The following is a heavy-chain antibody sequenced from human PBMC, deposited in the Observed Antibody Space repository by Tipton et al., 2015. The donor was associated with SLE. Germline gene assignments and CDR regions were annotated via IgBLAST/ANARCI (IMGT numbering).Heavy chain of an antibody. D-gene: IGHD6-13*01. CDR2: IYHSGSA. Sequence: GSLRLSCAASGFTVSSNYMSWVRQAPGKGLEWVGEIYHSGSANYNPSLKSQLTISVDKSKNQFSLKLRSMTAADTAVYYCARAIWYSGYYGMDVWGHGTTVTVSS. CDR3: ARAIWYSGYYGMDV. J-gene: IGHJ6*02. V-gene: IGHV4-4*02. CDR1: GFTVSSNY.